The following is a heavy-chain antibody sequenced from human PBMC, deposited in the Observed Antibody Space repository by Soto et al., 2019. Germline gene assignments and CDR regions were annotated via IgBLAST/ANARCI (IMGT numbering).Heavy chain of an antibody. Sequence: GGSLRLSCAASGLTFSNYAMNWVRQAPGEGLEWVSAISGSGGSKHYADSVKGRFTISRDNSKNKLYLQMNSLRAEDTAIYYCAKGDSGYRYSDTYYFDYWGQGALVTVFS. V-gene: IGHV3-23*01. D-gene: IGHD5-18*01. J-gene: IGHJ4*02. CDR3: AKGDSGYRYSDTYYFDY. CDR2: ISGSGGSK. CDR1: GLTFSNYA.